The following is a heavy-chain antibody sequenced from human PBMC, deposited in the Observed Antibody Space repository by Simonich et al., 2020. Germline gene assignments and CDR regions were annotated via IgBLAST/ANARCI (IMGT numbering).Heavy chain of an antibody. D-gene: IGHD1-20*01. CDR1: GGSISSSSYY. Sequence: QLQLQESGPGLVKPSETLSLTCTVSGGSISSSSYYWGWNRQPPVKGLEWIGSIYYSGSTYYNPSLKSRVTISVDTSKNQFSLKLSSVTAADTAVYYCARSYNWWFDYWGQGTLVTVSS. V-gene: IGHV4-39*01. J-gene: IGHJ4*02. CDR2: IYYSGST. CDR3: ARSYNWWFDY.